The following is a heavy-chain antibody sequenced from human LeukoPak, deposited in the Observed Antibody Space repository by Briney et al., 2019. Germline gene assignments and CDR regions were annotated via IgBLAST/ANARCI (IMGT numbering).Heavy chain of an antibody. Sequence: GGSLRLSCAASGFTFSSYWMSWVRQAPGKGLEWVANIKQDGSEKYYVDSVKGRFTISRDNAKNSLYLQMNSLRADDTAVYYCARDRGYSYGLRPYYFDYWGQGALVTVSS. CDR3: ARDRGYSYGLRPYYFDY. CDR1: GFTFSSYW. J-gene: IGHJ4*02. D-gene: IGHD5-18*01. CDR2: IKQDGSEK. V-gene: IGHV3-7*01.